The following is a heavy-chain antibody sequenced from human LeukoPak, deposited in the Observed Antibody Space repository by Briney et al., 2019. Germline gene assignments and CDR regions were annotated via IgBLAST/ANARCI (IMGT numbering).Heavy chain of an antibody. D-gene: IGHD1-26*01. V-gene: IGHV5-51*01. Sequence: EPLKISCKGSGYSFTSQWIGWVRQMPGEGLEWMGIIYPGDSDTTYSPSFQGQVTILVDKSISTAYLQWSSLKASDTAIYYCARREGGFDYWGQGTLVTVSS. CDR2: IYPGDSDT. CDR1: GYSFTSQW. J-gene: IGHJ4*02. CDR3: ARREGGFDY.